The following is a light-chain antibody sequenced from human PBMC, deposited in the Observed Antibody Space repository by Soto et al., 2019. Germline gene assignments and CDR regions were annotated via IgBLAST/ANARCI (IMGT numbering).Light chain of an antibody. Sequence: QSVLTQPPSASGTPGQRVTISCSGSSSDIGSNYVYWYQQLPGTAPKLLIYRNNQRPSGVPDRFSGSKSGTSASQAISGLRSEDEADYYCAAWDDSLSGPAYVFGTGTRSPS. J-gene: IGLJ1*01. CDR2: RNN. V-gene: IGLV1-47*01. CDR3: AAWDDSLSGPAYV. CDR1: SSDIGSNY.